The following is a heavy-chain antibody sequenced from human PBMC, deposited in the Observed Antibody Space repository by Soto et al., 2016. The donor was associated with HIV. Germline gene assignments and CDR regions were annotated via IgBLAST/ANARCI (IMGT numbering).Heavy chain of an antibody. CDR3: AKDPQYYYDSTAPFDY. V-gene: IGHV3-23*01. CDR2: ISGSVST. Sequence: EVQLLESGGGLVQPGGSLRLSCAASGFTFSSYAMSWVRQAPGKGLEWVSGISGSVSTYYADSMKGRFTISRDNSKNTLYLQMNGLTAEDTALYYCAKDPQYYYDSTAPFDYWGQGTLVTVSS. CDR1: GFTFSSYA. D-gene: IGHD3-22*01. J-gene: IGHJ4*02.